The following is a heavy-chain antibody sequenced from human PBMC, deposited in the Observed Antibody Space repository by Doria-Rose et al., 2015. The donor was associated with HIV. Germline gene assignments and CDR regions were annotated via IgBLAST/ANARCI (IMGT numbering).Heavy chain of an antibody. D-gene: IGHD5-18*01. Sequence: QVQLQESGAGLLKPSETLSLTCAVYGGSFSGYYWSWIRQPPGKGLEWIGDIDHSGSARDNPSLKSRVTISVDTSKNQFSLNLTSVTAADTAIYYCARGRGYNYAYSPWGQGTLVTVSS. V-gene: IGHV4-34*01. CDR2: IDHSGSA. J-gene: IGHJ5*02. CDR3: ARGRGYNYAYSP. CDR1: GGSFSGYY.